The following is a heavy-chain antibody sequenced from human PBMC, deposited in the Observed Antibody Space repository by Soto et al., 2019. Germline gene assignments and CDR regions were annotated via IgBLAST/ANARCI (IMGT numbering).Heavy chain of an antibody. D-gene: IGHD3-16*01. Sequence: EVQLLESGGGLVQPGGSLRLSCAASGFTFGIYAMTWVRQAPGKGLEGVAAASGSGGDTYYADSRKGRFTISRDNSKNTLSLHMNSLSAEDTAMYYCAKDQMGTFADAFDMWGQGTMVIVSS. CDR1: GFTFGIYA. J-gene: IGHJ3*02. CDR2: ASGSGGDT. V-gene: IGHV3-23*01. CDR3: AKDQMGTFADAFDM.